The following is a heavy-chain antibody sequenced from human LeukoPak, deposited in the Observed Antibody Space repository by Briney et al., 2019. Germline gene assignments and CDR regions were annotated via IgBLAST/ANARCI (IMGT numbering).Heavy chain of an antibody. J-gene: IGHJ4*02. CDR3: ARVVFGAADY. CDR1: GFTFSGYW. V-gene: IGHV3-7*05. D-gene: IGHD3-10*01. Sequence: GGSLRLSCAASGFTFSGYWMSWVRQAPGKGLEWVANIKKDGSEKYYVDSVKGRFTISKDNAQNSLSLQMNSLRAEDTAVYYCARVVFGAADYWGQGTLVTVSS. CDR2: IKKDGSEK.